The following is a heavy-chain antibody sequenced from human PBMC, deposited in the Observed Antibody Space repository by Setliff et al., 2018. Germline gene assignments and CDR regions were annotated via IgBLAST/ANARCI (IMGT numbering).Heavy chain of an antibody. V-gene: IGHV4-39*01. D-gene: IGHD6-19*01. CDR3: ARHKTGAVGTGEHFQH. CDR1: VDSISSSTYY. CDR2: VYYSGTT. Sequence: LPETLSLTCTVSVDSISSSTYYWGWIRQPPGKGLEWIGSVYYSGTTKYNPSLGSRVTISVDASKNQFSLKLSSMTAADTAVYYCARHKTGAVGTGEHFQHWGQGTLVTVSS. J-gene: IGHJ1*01.